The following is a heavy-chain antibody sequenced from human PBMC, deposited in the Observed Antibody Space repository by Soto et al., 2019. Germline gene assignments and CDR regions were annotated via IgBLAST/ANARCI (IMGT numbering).Heavy chain of an antibody. CDR1: GFTLRNYA. D-gene: IGHD3-22*01. CDR3: AKAKNDYYWDNRPPFDY. Sequence: GGSLRLSCEASGFTLRNYAMTWIRQAPGKGLEWVSLISANDVGTYYAESVKTRFTISTDQSRNTVYLQMDSLRADDTAIYYWAKAKNDYYWDNRPPFDYWGQGTLVTVSS. CDR2: ISANDVGT. J-gene: IGHJ4*02. V-gene: IGHV3-23*01.